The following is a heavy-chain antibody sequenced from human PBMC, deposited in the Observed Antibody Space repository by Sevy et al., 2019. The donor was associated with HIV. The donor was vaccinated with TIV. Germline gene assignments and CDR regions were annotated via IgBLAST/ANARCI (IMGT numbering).Heavy chain of an antibody. J-gene: IGHJ4*02. Sequence: SQTLSLTCAISGDSVSSNSAAWNWIRQSPSRGLEWLGRTYYRSKWYNDYAVSVKSRITINPDTSKNQFSLQLNSVTPEDAAVYYCARGPGQWLVLGNFDYWGQGTLVTVSP. CDR2: TYYRSKWYN. D-gene: IGHD6-19*01. CDR3: ARGPGQWLVLGNFDY. CDR1: GDSVSSNSAA. V-gene: IGHV6-1*01.